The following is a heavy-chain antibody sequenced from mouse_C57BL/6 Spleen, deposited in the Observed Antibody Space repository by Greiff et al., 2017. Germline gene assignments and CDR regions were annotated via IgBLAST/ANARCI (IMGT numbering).Heavy chain of an antibody. Sequence: QVQLKQPGAELVRPGTSVKLSCKASGYTFTSYWMHWVKQRPGQGLEWIGVIDPSDSYTNYNQKFKGKATLTVDTSSSTAYMQLSSLTSEDSAVYYCAFYYSNRGYYAMDYWGQGTSVTVSS. CDR1: GYTFTSYW. D-gene: IGHD2-5*01. CDR2: IDPSDSYT. J-gene: IGHJ4*01. CDR3: AFYYSNRGYYAMDY. V-gene: IGHV1-59*01.